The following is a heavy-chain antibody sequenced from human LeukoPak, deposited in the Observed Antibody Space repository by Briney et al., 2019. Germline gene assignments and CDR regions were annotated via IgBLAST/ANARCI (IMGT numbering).Heavy chain of an antibody. CDR3: ARDRFRQQLLISYYYYGMDV. CDR1: GFTFSDYY. D-gene: IGHD6-13*01. CDR2: ISSSGSTI. J-gene: IGHJ6*02. V-gene: IGHV3-11*01. Sequence: GGSLRLSCAASGFTFSDYYMSWIRQAPGKGLEWVSYISSSGSTIYYADSLKGRFTISRDNAKNSLYLQMNSLRAEGTAVYYCARDRFRQQLLISYYYYGMDVWGQGTTVTVSS.